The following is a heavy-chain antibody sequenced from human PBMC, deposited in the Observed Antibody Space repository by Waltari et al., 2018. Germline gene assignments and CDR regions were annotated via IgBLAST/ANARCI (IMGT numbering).Heavy chain of an antibody. CDR3: ARGQHGSGSYLVVYYYYYMDV. Sequence: QVQLQESGPGLVKPSQTVSLTCTVSGGSISSGDYYWSCIRQPPGQGRGWIGYIYYSGSTYYNPSLKSRVTISVDTSKNQFSLKLSSVTAADTAVYYCARGQHGSGSYLVVYYYYYMDVWGKGTTVTVSS. D-gene: IGHD3-10*01. V-gene: IGHV4-30-4*08. CDR2: IYYSGST. J-gene: IGHJ6*03. CDR1: GGSISSGDYY.